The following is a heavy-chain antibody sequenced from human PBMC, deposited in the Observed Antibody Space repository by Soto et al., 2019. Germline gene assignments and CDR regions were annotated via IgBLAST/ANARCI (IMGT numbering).Heavy chain of an antibody. CDR2: IYYTGTT. J-gene: IGHJ4*02. Sequence: QVQLQESGPGLVKPSQTLSLICIVSGGSISRCVDGSYWTWIRQHPGKGMEWIGYIYYTGTTYYNPSLKSRPTKSVDTSENHFSLELTSVTAADAAIYFCASGHDAYKVRYLGQGTLVTVSS. CDR3: ASGHDAYKVRY. CDR1: GGSISRCVDGSY. V-gene: IGHV4-31*03. D-gene: IGHD1-1*01.